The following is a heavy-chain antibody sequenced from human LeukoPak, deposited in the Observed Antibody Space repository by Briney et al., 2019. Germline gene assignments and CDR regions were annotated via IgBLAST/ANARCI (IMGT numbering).Heavy chain of an antibody. Sequence: GGSLRLSCAASGFTFSTYAMSWVRQAPGQGLEWVSSISGDGGSTYYAESVKGRFTVSRDDAKNTVYLQMNSLRAEDTAIYFCAKDATPRNSIWDHFDSWGQGTLVTVSS. CDR1: GFTFSTYA. CDR3: AKDATPRNSIWDHFDS. CDR2: ISGDGGST. D-gene: IGHD1-7*01. J-gene: IGHJ4*02. V-gene: IGHV3-23*01.